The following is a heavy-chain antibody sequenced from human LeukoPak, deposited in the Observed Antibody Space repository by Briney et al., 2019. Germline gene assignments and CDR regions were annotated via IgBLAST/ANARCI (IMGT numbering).Heavy chain of an antibody. Sequence: SETLSLTCTVSGGSISSSSYYWGWIRQPPGKGLEWIGSIYYSGSTYYNPSLKSRVAISVDTSKNQFSLKLSSVTAADTAVYYCARQGGRASPFGYWGQGTLVTVSS. CDR3: ARQGGRASPFGY. CDR1: GGSISSSSYY. V-gene: IGHV4-39*07. J-gene: IGHJ4*02. CDR2: IYYSGST. D-gene: IGHD1-26*01.